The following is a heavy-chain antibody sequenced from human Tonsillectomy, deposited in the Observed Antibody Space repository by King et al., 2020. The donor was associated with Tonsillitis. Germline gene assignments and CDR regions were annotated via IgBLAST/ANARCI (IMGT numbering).Heavy chain of an antibody. CDR2: ISSSSSYI. D-gene: IGHD2-15*01. V-gene: IGHV3-21*01. J-gene: IGHJ4*02. CDR3: ARDSGYYCSGGSCYSVFDY. Sequence: VQLVESGGGLVKPGGSLRLSCAASGFTFSSYSMNWVRQAPGKGLEWVSSISSSSSYIYYADSVKGRFTISRDNAKNSLYLQMNSLRAEDTAVYYCARDSGYYCSGGSCYSVFDYWGQGTLVTVSS. CDR1: GFTFSSYS.